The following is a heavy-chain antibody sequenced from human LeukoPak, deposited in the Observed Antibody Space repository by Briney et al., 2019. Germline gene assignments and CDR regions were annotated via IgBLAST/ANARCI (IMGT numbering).Heavy chain of an antibody. J-gene: IGHJ4*02. CDR2: IYYSGST. CDR3: ARVLSSSWHPYYFDY. V-gene: IGHV4-31*03. Sequence: SETLSLTCTVSSGSISSGGYYWSWIRQHPGKGLEWIGYIYYSGSTYYNPSLKSRVTISVDTSKNQFSLKLSSVTAADTAVYYCARVLSSSWHPYYFDYWGQGTLVTVSS. CDR1: SGSISSGGYY. D-gene: IGHD6-13*01.